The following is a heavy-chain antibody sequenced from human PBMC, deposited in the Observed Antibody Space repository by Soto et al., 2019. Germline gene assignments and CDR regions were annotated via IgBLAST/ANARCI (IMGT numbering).Heavy chain of an antibody. J-gene: IGHJ6*02. CDR1: GFTFSSYA. CDR3: ARHILLWFGELYYGMDV. Sequence: GGSLRLSCAASGFTFSSYAMSWVRQAPGKGLEWVANIKQDGSEKYYVDSVKGRFTISRDNAKNSLYLQMNSLRAEDTAVYYCARHILLWFGELYYGMDVWGQGTTVTVSS. CDR2: IKQDGSEK. V-gene: IGHV3-7*01. D-gene: IGHD3-10*01.